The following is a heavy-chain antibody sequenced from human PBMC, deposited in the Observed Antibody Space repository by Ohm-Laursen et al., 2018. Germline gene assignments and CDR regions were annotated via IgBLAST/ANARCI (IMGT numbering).Heavy chain of an antibody. D-gene: IGHD1-26*01. V-gene: IGHV3-23*01. J-gene: IGHJ3*02. CDR1: GFTYSNYA. CDR2: MIGSGDRT. CDR3: AKGPVGPHAFDI. Sequence: SLRLSCSASGFTYSNYAMTWVRQAPGKGLEWVSAMIGSGDRTYHADSVKGRFTISRDNSNNTLYLQMNSLRAEDAAVYYCAKGPVGPHAFDIWGQGTMVTVSS.